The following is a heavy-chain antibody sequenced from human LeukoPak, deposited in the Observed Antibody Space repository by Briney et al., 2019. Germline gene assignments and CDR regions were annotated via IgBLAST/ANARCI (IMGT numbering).Heavy chain of an antibody. CDR2: ISYDGSNK. D-gene: IGHD3-3*01. V-gene: IGHV3-30*18. J-gene: IGHJ6*02. CDR3: AKDPTYYDFWSGYPSPAYGMDV. CDR1: GFTFSSYG. Sequence: GGSLRLSCAASGFTFSSYGMHWVRQAPGKGLEWVAVISYDGSNKYYADSVKGRFTISRDNSKNTLYLQMNSLRAEDTAVYYCAKDPTYYDFWSGYPSPAYGMDVWGQGTTVTVSS.